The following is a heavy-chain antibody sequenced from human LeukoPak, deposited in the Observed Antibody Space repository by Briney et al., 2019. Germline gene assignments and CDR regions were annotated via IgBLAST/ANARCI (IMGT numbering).Heavy chain of an antibody. D-gene: IGHD6-13*01. V-gene: IGHV4-61*01. CDR2: IYYSGST. J-gene: IGHJ6*04. CDR3: AGAPKRVLAAAGPKDV. CDR1: GGSVSSGSYY. Sequence: PSETLSLTCTVSGGSVSSGSYYWSWIRQPPGKGLEWIGYIYYSGSTNYNPSLKSRVTISVDTSKNQFSLKLSSVTAADTAVYYCAGAPKRVLAAAGPKDVWGKGTTVTVSS.